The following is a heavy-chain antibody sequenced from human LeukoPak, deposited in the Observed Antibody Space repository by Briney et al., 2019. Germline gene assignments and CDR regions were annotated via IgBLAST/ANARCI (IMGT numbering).Heavy chain of an antibody. V-gene: IGHV4-4*07. CDR1: GGSISRNF. J-gene: IGHJ3*02. CDR2: IPTTGTT. CDR3: ARVLLLAAFGAFDI. D-gene: IGHD2-15*01. Sequence: PSETLSPTCTVSGGSISRNFWGWIRQPAGKGLEYIGRIPTTGTTNYNPSLKGRVTVSVDTSRNQFSLVVSSVTAADTALYYCARVLLLAAFGAFDIWGQGTTVTVSS.